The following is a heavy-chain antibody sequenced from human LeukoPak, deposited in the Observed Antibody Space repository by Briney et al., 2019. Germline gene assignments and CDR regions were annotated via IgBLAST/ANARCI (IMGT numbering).Heavy chain of an antibody. CDR1: GCTVTSYG. CDR3: ARGPLFGWELRPFDP. CDR2: ISAYNGNT. Sequence: ASVKVSCKASGCTVTSYGISWVRQAPGQGLEWMGWISAYNGNTNYAQKLQGRVTMTTDTSTSTAYMELRSLRSDDTAVYYCARGPLFGWELRPFDPWGQGTLVTVSS. V-gene: IGHV1-18*01. D-gene: IGHD1-26*01. J-gene: IGHJ5*02.